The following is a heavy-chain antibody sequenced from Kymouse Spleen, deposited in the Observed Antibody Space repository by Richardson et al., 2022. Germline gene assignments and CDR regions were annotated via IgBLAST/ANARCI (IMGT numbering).Heavy chain of an antibody. CDR1: GGSFSGYY. D-gene: IGHD5-18,IGHD5-18*01. Sequence: QVQLQQWGAGLLKPSETLSLTCAVYGGSFSGYYWSWIRQPPGKGLEWIGEINHSGSTNYNPSLKSRVTISVDTSKNQFSLKLSSVTAADTAVYYCARWIQLWSSFDYWGQGTLVTVSS. V-gene: IGHV4-34*01. J-gene: IGHJ4*02. CDR2: INHSGST. CDR3: ARWIQLWSSFDY.